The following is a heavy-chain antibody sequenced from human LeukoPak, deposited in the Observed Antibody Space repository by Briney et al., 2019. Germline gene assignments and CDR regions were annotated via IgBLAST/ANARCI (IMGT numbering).Heavy chain of an antibody. D-gene: IGHD5-18*01. Sequence: PSETLSLPCTVSGGPISSSSYYWGWIRQPPGKGLEWIGSIYYSGSTYYNPALKSRVTISVDTSKNQFSLKRSSVTAADTAAYYCARLPPRYGFPDYWGQGTLVTVSS. J-gene: IGHJ4*02. CDR3: ARLPPRYGFPDY. CDR2: IYYSGST. CDR1: GGPISSSSYY. V-gene: IGHV4-39*01.